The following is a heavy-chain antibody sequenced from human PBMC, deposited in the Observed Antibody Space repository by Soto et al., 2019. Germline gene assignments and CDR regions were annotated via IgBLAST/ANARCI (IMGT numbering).Heavy chain of an antibody. CDR3: ARDGGEVIPAAIGGGYGMDV. V-gene: IGHV3-11*06. J-gene: IGHJ6*02. D-gene: IGHD2-2*01. CDR2: ISGSNIYT. Sequence: GGSLSLSCAASGFTFSDYYMSWFRQAPGKGLEWISYISGSNIYTNYAHSVKGRFTISRDNANNSLHLQMDSLRVEDTAVYYCARDGGEVIPAAIGGGYGMDVWGQGTTVTVSS. CDR1: GFTFSDYY.